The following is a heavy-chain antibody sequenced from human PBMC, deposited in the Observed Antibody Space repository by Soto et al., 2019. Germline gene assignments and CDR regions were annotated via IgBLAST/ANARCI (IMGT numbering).Heavy chain of an antibody. Sequence: GGSLSCAASGFTFSNYWMHWVRQAPGKGLVWVSRINSDGSSTSYADSVKGRFTISRDNAKNTLYLQMNSLRAEDTAVYYCSKENSSGWYEDWFDSWGQGTLVTVSS. CDR1: GFTFSNYW. CDR2: INSDGSST. V-gene: IGHV3-74*01. CDR3: SKENSSGWYEDWFDS. J-gene: IGHJ5*01. D-gene: IGHD6-19*01.